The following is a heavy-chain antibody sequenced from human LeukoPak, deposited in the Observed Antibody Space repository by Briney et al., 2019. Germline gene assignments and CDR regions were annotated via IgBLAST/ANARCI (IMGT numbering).Heavy chain of an antibody. CDR3: ARDPLAYSSGWYVDY. J-gene: IGHJ4*02. CDR1: GFTFSSYE. CDR2: ISSSGSTI. D-gene: IGHD6-19*01. Sequence: GGSLRLSCAASGFTFSSYELNWVRRAPGKGLEWVSFISSSGSTIYYADSVKGRLTISRDNSKNTLYLQMNSLRAEDTAVYYCARDPLAYSSGWYVDYWGQGTLVTVSS. V-gene: IGHV3-48*03.